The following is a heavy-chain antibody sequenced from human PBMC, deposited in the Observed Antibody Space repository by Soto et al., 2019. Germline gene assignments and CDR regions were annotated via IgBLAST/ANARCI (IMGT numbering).Heavy chain of an antibody. CDR1: GGSISSSSYY. V-gene: IGHV4-39*01. CDR3: ARLSVVVPAAIIVDY. CDR2: IYYSGST. J-gene: IGHJ4*02. Sequence: QLQLQESGPGLVKPSETLSLTCTVSGGSISSSSYYWGWIRQPPGKGLEWIGSIYYSGSTYYNPSLKSRVTISVDTSKSQFSLKLSSVTAADTAVYYCARLSVVVPAAIIVDYWGQGTLVTVSS. D-gene: IGHD2-2*01.